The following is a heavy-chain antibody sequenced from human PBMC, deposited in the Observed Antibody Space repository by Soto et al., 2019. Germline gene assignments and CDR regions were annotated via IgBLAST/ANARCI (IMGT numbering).Heavy chain of an antibody. CDR2: INAGNGNT. Sequence: ASVKVSCKASGYTFTSYAMHWVRQAPGQRLEWMGWINAGNGNTKYSQKFQGRVTITRDTSASTAYMELSSLRSEDTAVYYCARQRMTNWGHFDYWGQGTLVTVSS. CDR3: ARQRMTNWGHFDY. CDR1: GYTFTSYA. J-gene: IGHJ4*02. V-gene: IGHV1-3*01. D-gene: IGHD7-27*01.